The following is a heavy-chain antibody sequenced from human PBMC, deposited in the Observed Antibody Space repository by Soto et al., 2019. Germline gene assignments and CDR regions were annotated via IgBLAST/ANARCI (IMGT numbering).Heavy chain of an antibody. Sequence: PSETLSLTCAVYGGSFRGSYWGGFRQPPGKGLEWIGEINHSGSTNYNPSLKSRVTISVDTSKNQFSLKLSSVTAADTAVYYCARGPPHGYCSGGSCYSGLQYFQHWGQGTLVTVSS. V-gene: IGHV4-34*01. J-gene: IGHJ1*01. CDR3: ARGPPHGYCSGGSCYSGLQYFQH. CDR2: INHSGST. CDR1: GGSFRGSY. D-gene: IGHD2-15*01.